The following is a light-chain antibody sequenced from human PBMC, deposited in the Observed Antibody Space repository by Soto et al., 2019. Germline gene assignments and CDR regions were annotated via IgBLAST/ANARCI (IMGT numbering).Light chain of an antibody. J-gene: IGKJ1*01. V-gene: IGKV4-1*01. Sequence: VMLTQSQDSMAVSLGERATLNCKSSQSVLYSSNNKNYLAWYQQKPGQPPKLLIYWASTRESGVPDRFSGSGSGTDFTLTISSLQAEDVAVYYCQQYYSTPWTFGQGAKVDI. CDR1: QSVLYSSNNKNY. CDR3: QQYYSTPWT. CDR2: WAS.